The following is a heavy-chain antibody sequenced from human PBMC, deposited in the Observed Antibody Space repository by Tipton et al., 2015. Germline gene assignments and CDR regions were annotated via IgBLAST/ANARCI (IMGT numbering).Heavy chain of an antibody. CDR1: GFTFSSYT. J-gene: IGHJ3*02. V-gene: IGHV3-21*04. D-gene: IGHD3-22*01. CDR3: AKALTYYYDSSGYSDAFDI. CDR2: ISGTNGYI. Sequence: SLRLSCAASGFTFSSYTINWVRQAPGKGLEWVSSISGTNGYIYYADSVKGRFTISRDNSKNTLYLPMNSLRAEDTAVYYCAKALTYYYDSSGYSDAFDIWGQGTMVTVSS.